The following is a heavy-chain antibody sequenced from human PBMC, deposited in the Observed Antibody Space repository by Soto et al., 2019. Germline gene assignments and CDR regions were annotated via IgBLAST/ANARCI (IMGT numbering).Heavy chain of an antibody. D-gene: IGHD4-17*01. J-gene: IGHJ3*02. CDR2: IYYSGST. Sequence: TLSLTCTVPGGSISSGGYYWSWIRQHPGKGLEWIGYIYYSGSTYYNPSLKSRVTISVDTSKNQFSLKLSSVTAADTAVYYCARDYDYGGLHAFDIWGQGTMVTVSS. CDR1: GGSISSGGYY. CDR3: ARDYDYGGLHAFDI. V-gene: IGHV4-31*03.